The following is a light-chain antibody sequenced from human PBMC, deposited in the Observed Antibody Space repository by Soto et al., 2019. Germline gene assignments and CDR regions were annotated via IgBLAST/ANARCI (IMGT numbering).Light chain of an antibody. CDR1: QSVTSSY. J-gene: IGKJ3*01. CDR2: GAS. Sequence: EIVLTQSPGTLSLSPGERATLSCRASQSVTSSYLAWYQQKPGQTPRLLTYGASSRATGIPDRFSGSGSGTDFTLTISRLEPEDFAVYYCHQYGSSQFTFGPGTKVDIK. CDR3: HQYGSSQFT. V-gene: IGKV3-20*01.